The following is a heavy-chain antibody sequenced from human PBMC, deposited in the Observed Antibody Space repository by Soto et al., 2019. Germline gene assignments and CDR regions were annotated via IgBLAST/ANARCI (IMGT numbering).Heavy chain of an antibody. CDR1: GVSISGSRYY. CDR2: IYYSGSP. Sequence: PSETLSLTCPVSGVSISGSRYYWGWLRQPPGRGLEWIGNIYYSGSPYYTPALKSRVTLSVDTSKKQFSLNLNSVTAADAAVYYCAGGGIAPSGSGIAYAMDVWGQGTTVTVSS. J-gene: IGHJ6*02. D-gene: IGHD1-26*01. CDR3: AGGGIAPSGSGIAYAMDV. V-gene: IGHV4-39*01.